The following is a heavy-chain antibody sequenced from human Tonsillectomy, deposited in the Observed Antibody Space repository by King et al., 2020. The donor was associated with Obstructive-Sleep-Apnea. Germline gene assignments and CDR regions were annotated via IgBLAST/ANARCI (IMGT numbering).Heavy chain of an antibody. D-gene: IGHD2-8*01. Sequence: VQSGAEVKKPGASVKVSCKASGYTFTGHYMHWVRQAPGQGLEWMGWINPNSGGTNYAQKFQGWVTMTRDTSISTAYMELSRLRSDDTAVYYCARLPEYCTNGVCSDYWGQGTLVTVSS. CDR2: INPNSGGT. V-gene: IGHV1-2*04. CDR1: GYTFTGHY. CDR3: ARLPEYCTNGVCSDY. J-gene: IGHJ4*02.